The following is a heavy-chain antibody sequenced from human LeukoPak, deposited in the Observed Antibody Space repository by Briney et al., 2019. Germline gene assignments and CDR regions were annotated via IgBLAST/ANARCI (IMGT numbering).Heavy chain of an antibody. CDR2: IHYDGNNA. CDR3: AKAGNLGGSNYLYYYYYMDV. J-gene: IGHJ6*03. V-gene: IGHV3-30*02. CDR1: GFTFSSYG. D-gene: IGHD1-26*01. Sequence: PGGSLRLSCAASGFTFSSYGMHWVRQAPGKGLEWVAFIHYDGNNAYYADSVKGRFTISRDNSKNTLYLQMNSLRAEDTAVYYCAKAGNLGGSNYLYYYYYMDVWGKGTTVTVSS.